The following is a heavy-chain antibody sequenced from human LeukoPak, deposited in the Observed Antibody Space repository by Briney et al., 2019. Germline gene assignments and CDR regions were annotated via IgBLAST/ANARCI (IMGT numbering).Heavy chain of an antibody. CDR1: GFTFSSYW. J-gene: IGHJ4*02. Sequence: PGGSLRLSCEASGFTFSSYWMSWVRQAPGKGLEWVASIKEDGSEKYYVDSMKGRFTISKDNAKNSLYLQMNSLRAEDTAVYYCARLIWYFDYWGQGTLVTVSS. CDR3: ARLIWYFDY. V-gene: IGHV3-7*01. D-gene: IGHD3-10*01. CDR2: IKEDGSEK.